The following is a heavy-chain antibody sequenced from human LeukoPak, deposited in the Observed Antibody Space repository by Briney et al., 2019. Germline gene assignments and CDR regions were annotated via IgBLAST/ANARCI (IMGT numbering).Heavy chain of an antibody. D-gene: IGHD4-17*01. CDR3: ARVFRGAVTSNWFDP. CDR2: ISDSGST. Sequence: PLETLSLTCTVSGGSINGYYWTWIRQPPGKRLEWIGYISDSGSTNYNPSLKSRVTMSVDSSNTEFSLRLNSVTAADTAVYYRARVFRGAVTSNWFDPWGQGTLVTVSS. CDR1: GGSINGYY. J-gene: IGHJ5*02. V-gene: IGHV4-59*01.